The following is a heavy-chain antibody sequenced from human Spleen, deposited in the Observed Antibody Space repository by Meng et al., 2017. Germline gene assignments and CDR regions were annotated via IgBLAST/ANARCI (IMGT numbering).Heavy chain of an antibody. CDR1: GGSFSDYY. D-gene: IGHD4-11*01. CDR2: INHRGNT. Sequence: VQLQQSLAGPFKPSETLYLTCVVSGGSFSDYYWSWTRQPPGKGLEWIGEINHRGNTNYNSFLESRVTISVDTSQNSLSLKLSSVTAADSAVYYCARGPTTVAHDFDYWGQGTLVTVSS. V-gene: IGHV4-34*01. CDR3: ARGPTTVAHDFDY. J-gene: IGHJ4*02.